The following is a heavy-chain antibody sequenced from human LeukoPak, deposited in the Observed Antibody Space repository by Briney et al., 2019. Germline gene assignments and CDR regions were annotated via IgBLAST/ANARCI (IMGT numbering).Heavy chain of an antibody. Sequence: GGSLRLSCAASGFTFSSYWMSWVRQAPGKGLEWVANIKQDGSEEYYVDSVKGRFTIPRDNAKNSLYLQMNSLRAEDTAVYYCARGSRYSSSAPEAENFDYWGQGTLVTVSS. CDR3: ARGSRYSSSAPEAENFDY. V-gene: IGHV3-7*01. J-gene: IGHJ4*02. CDR2: IKQDGSEE. CDR1: GFTFSSYW. D-gene: IGHD6-6*01.